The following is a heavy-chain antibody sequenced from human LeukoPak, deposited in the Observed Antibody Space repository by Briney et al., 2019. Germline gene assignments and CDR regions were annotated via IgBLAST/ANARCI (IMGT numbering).Heavy chain of an antibody. J-gene: IGHJ4*02. V-gene: IGHV4-59*01. CDR1: GGSISSYY. CDR3: VSLQLTSLMPGY. Sequence: SETLSLTCTVSGGSISSYYWSWIRQPPGKGLEWIGYIYYSGSTNYNPSLKSRVTISVDTSKNQFSLKLSSVTAADTAVYYCVSLQLTSLMPGYWGQGTLVTVSS. CDR2: IYYSGST. D-gene: IGHD2-2*01.